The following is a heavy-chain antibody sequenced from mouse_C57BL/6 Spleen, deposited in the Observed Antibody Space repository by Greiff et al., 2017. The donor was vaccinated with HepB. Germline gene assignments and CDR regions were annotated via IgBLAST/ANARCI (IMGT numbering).Heavy chain of an antibody. CDR3: ARETTVAYYAMDY. D-gene: IGHD1-1*01. J-gene: IGHJ4*01. CDR1: GFSLTSYG. CDR2: IWSDGST. Sequence: VQLQESGPGLVAPSQSLSITCTVSGFSLTSYGVHWVRQPPGKGLEWLVVIWSDGSTTYNSALKSRLSISKDNSKSQVFLKMNSLQTDDTAMYYCARETTVAYYAMDYWGQGTSVTVSS. V-gene: IGHV2-6*03.